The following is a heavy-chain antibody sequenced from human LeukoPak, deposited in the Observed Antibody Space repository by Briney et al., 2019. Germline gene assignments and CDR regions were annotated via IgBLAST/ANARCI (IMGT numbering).Heavy chain of an antibody. V-gene: IGHV3-48*01. CDR3: ARDRIQLWVEYYFDY. Sequence: GGSLRLSCAASGFTFSTYNINWVRQAPGKGLEWVSYVSSSGTTTYYADSVRGRFTISRDNSKNTLYLQMNSLRAEDTAVYYCARDRIQLWVEYYFDYWGQGTLVTVSS. CDR2: VSSSGTTT. D-gene: IGHD5-18*01. CDR1: GFTFSTYN. J-gene: IGHJ4*02.